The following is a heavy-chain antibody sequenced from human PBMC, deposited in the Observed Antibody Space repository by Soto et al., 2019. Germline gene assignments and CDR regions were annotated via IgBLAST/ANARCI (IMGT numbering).Heavy chain of an antibody. D-gene: IGHD3-10*01. CDR1: GFTFSSYG. Sequence: GGSLRLSCAASGFTFSSYGMHWVRQAPGKGLEWVAVISYDGSNKYYADSVKGRFTISRDNSKNTLYLQMNSLRAEDTAVYYCAKSRRVRGVRKWYYFDYWGQGTLVTVSS. V-gene: IGHV3-30*18. CDR2: ISYDGSNK. J-gene: IGHJ4*02. CDR3: AKSRRVRGVRKWYYFDY.